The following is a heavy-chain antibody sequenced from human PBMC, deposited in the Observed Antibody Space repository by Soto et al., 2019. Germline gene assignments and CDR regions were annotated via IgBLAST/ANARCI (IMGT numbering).Heavy chain of an antibody. D-gene: IGHD3-3*01. J-gene: IGHJ4*02. CDR2: MYYSGST. V-gene: IGHV4-59*01. Sequence: QVQLQESGPGLVKPSETLSLTCTVSGGSISSYYWSWIRQPPGKGLEWIGYMYYSGSTNYNPSLKSRVTIAIDTSRNLFSLKLSSVTAADTAVYYCARGTFGGVKDWGQGTLVTVSS. CDR1: GGSISSYY. CDR3: ARGTFGGVKD.